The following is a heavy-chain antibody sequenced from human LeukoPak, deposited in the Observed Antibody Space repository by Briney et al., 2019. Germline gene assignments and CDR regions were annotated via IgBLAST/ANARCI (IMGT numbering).Heavy chain of an antibody. CDR1: GYTFTGYY. D-gene: IGHD6-13*01. CDR2: INPNSGGT. CDR3: ARDGFSSSWYRNWFDP. V-gene: IGHV1-2*02. Sequence: ASVKVPCKASGYTFTGYYMHWVRQAPGQGLEWMGWINPNSGGTNYAQKFQGRVTMTRDTSISTAYMELSRLRSDDTAVYYWARDGFSSSWYRNWFDPWGQGTLVTVSS. J-gene: IGHJ5*02.